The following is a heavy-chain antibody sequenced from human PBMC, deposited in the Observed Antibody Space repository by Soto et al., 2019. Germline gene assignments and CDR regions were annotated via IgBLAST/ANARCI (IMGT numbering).Heavy chain of an antibody. CDR2: ISGSGDRT. CDR3: AEDGIRYVRSVSAFLLNRSSDL. D-gene: IGHD3-10*02. V-gene: IGHV3-23*01. Sequence: KGLEWVSVISGSGDRTYYADSVKGRFTISRDNSKNTLYLQMNSLRAEDTVFFFQAEDGIRYVRSVSAFLLNRSSDL. J-gene: IGHJ2*01.